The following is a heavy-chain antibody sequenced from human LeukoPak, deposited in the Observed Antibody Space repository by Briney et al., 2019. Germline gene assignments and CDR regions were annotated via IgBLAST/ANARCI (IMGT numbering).Heavy chain of an antibody. CDR3: ARRSRTTTHQFDY. J-gene: IGHJ4*02. V-gene: IGHV4-59*04. Sequence: SETLSLTCSVSGGSISYYYWSWIRQPPGKGLEWIGEIYYSGSTYYNPSLKSRVTISVDTSKNQFSLKLSSVTAADTAVYYCARRSRTTTHQFDYWGQGTLVTVSS. D-gene: IGHD1/OR15-1a*01. CDR2: IYYSGST. CDR1: GGSISYYY.